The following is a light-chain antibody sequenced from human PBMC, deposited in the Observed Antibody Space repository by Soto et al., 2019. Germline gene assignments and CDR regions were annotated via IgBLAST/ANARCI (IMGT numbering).Light chain of an antibody. V-gene: IGLV3-21*04. CDR3: QVWDSSSDHPV. CDR2: YDT. CDR1: NFGSKS. J-gene: IGLJ3*02. Sequence: SYELTQPPSVSVAPGKTARITCGGNNFGSKSVHWYHQKPGQAPVLVIYYDTDRPSGIPERFSGSNSGNTATLTITRVEAGDEADYYCQVWDSSSDHPVFGGGTKLTVL.